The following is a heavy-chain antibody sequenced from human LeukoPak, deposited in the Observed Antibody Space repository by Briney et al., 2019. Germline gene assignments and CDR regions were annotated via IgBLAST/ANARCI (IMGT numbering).Heavy chain of an antibody. CDR3: AGVYGYDSSGSPLPPDAFDI. V-gene: IGHV4-39*07. D-gene: IGHD3-22*01. CDR2: IYYSGST. J-gene: IGHJ3*02. Sequence: MTSETLSLTCTVSGGSISSSSYYWGWIRQPPGKGLEWIGSIYYSGSTYYNPSLKSRVTISVDTSKNQFSLKLSSVTAADTAVYYCAGVYGYDSSGSPLPPDAFDIWGQGTMVTVSS. CDR1: GGSISSSSYY.